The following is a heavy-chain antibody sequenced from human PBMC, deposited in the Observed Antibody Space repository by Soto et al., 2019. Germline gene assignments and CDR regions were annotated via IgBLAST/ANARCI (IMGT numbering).Heavy chain of an antibody. J-gene: IGHJ3*02. CDR1: GFTFSDHY. D-gene: IGHD4-17*01. V-gene: IGHV3-11*03. Sequence: GGSLRLSCAASGFTFSDHYMTWIRQPPGKGLEWVSYISSGSTYAYSADSVKGRFAISRDNANNSLYLQMNSLRAEDTAVYYCEKIMTTVTTAAFDIWGQGTMVNVS. CDR3: EKIMTTVTTAAFDI. CDR2: ISSGSTYA.